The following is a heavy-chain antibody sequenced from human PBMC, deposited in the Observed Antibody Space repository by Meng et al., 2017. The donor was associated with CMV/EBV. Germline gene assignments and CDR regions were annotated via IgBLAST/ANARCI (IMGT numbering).Heavy chain of an antibody. D-gene: IGHD2-8*01. CDR1: GYTFTGYY. CDR3: ATPTNYYYYGMDV. V-gene: IGHV1-2*02. J-gene: IGHJ6*02. Sequence: ASVKVSCKASGYTFTGYYMHWVRQAPGQGLEWMGWINPNSGGTNYAQKFQGRVTMTRDTSISTAYMELSRLRSDDTAVYYCATPTNYYYYGMDVWGQGTTVTVSS. CDR2: INPNSGGT.